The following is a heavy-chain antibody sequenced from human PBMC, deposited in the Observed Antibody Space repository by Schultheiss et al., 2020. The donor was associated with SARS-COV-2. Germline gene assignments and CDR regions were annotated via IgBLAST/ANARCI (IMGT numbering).Heavy chain of an antibody. CDR2: ISGSGGST. J-gene: IGHJ5*02. D-gene: IGHD3-10*01. Sequence: GGSLRLSCAASGFTFSNAWMNWVRQAPGKGLEWVSAISGSGGSTYYADSVKGRFTISRDNAKNSLYLQMNSLRAEDTAVYYCARDRGRNWFDPWGQGTLVTVSS. V-gene: IGHV3-11*01. CDR1: GFTFSNAW. CDR3: ARDRGRNWFDP.